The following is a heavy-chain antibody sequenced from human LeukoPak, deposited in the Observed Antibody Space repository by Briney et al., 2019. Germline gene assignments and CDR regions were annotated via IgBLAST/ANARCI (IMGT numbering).Heavy chain of an antibody. D-gene: IGHD6-19*01. CDR2: IRSKAYGGTT. V-gene: IGHV3-49*04. CDR1: GLTFGDYA. Sequence: GGSLRLSCTASGLTFGDYAMSWVRQAPGKGLEWVGFIRSKAYGGTTEYAASVKGRFTISRDDSKSIAYLQMNSLKTEDTAVYYCTRVGDDYIGVGSGWYVGYWGQGTLVTVSS. J-gene: IGHJ4*02. CDR3: TRVGDDYIGVGSGWYVGY.